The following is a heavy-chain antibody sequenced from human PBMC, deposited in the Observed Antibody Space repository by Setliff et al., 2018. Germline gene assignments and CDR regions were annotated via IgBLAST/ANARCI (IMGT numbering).Heavy chain of an antibody. CDR2: FNPSGGST. V-gene: IGHV1-46*03. Sequence: ASVKVSCKASGYIFTSYYIHWVRQAPGQGLEWMGLFNPSGGSTNYAEKFQGRVTMTTDTSTTTVYMEVASLRSDDTAVYYCVRGPGPSVVVAMPFDRWGQGTLVTVSS. CDR3: VRGPGPSVVVAMPFDR. CDR1: GYIFTSYY. D-gene: IGHD5-12*01. J-gene: IGHJ4*02.